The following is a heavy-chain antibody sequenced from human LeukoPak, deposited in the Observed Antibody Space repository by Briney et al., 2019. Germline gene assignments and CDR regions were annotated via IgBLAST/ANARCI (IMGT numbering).Heavy chain of an antibody. CDR3: VKDDGWVQYAN. V-gene: IGHV3-23*01. Sequence: PGGSLRLSCAASGFTFSSYAMNWVRQAPGKGLEWVSGIRADAVTTYYADSVKGRFIISRDNFKNTVYLQMNSLSAEDAAVYYCVKDDGWVQYANWGQGTLVTVSS. J-gene: IGHJ4*02. CDR1: GFTFSSYA. CDR2: IRADAVTT. D-gene: IGHD5-24*01.